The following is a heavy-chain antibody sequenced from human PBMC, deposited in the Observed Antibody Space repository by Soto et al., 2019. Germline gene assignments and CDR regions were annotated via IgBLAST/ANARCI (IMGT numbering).Heavy chain of an antibody. CDR2: IYHSGST. CDR1: GGSISSYY. V-gene: IGHV4-59*12. D-gene: IGHD2-21*01. CDR3: AASCVGCGGFNYYGMDV. J-gene: IGHJ6*02. Sequence: SETLSLTCTVSGGSISSYYWSWIRQTAGKGLEWLAYIYHSGSTNYNPSLKGRVTIPIDTSKNQFSLKLSSVTAADTAVYYCAASCVGCGGFNYYGMDVWGQGTTVTVSS.